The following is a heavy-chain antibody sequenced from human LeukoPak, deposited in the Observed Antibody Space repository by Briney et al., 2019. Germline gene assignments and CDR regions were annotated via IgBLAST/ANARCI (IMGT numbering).Heavy chain of an antibody. J-gene: IGHJ4*02. Sequence: ASVKVSCKASGGTFSSYAISWVRQAPGQGLEWMGVINSGDGGTTLPQKFQGRVTLTRDTSTSTLYMELSSLRSEDTAIYYCAREWGPGSSWYFDFWGQGTLVTVSS. V-gene: IGHV1-46*01. CDR2: INSGDGGT. CDR3: AREWGPGSSWYFDF. D-gene: IGHD3-10*01. CDR1: GGTFSSYA.